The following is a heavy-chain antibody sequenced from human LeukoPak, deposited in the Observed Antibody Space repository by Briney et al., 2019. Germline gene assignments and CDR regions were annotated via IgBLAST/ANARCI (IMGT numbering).Heavy chain of an antibody. CDR2: IIPIFGTA. V-gene: IGHV1-69*13. CDR3: ARGYCSSTSCPTQDYGMDV. J-gene: IGHJ6*02. Sequence: ASVKVSCKASGYTFTGYYMHWVRQAPGQGLEWMGGIIPIFGTANYAQKFQGRVTITADESTSTAYMELSSLRSEDTAVYYCARGYCSSTSCPTQDYGMDVWGQGTTVTVSS. CDR1: GYTFTGYY. D-gene: IGHD2-2*01.